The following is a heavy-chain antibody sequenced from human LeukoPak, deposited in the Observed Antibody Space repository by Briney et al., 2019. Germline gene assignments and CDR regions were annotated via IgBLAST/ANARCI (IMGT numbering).Heavy chain of an antibody. Sequence: PSETLSLTCTVSGGSISSYYWSWIRQPPGRGLEWIGEINHSGSTNYNPSLKSRVTISVDTSKNQFSLKLSSVTAADTAVYYCASRGRVVVPAAISYFDYWGQGTLVTVSS. CDR2: INHSGST. D-gene: IGHD2-2*01. V-gene: IGHV4-34*01. J-gene: IGHJ4*02. CDR3: ASRGRVVVPAAISYFDY. CDR1: GGSISSYY.